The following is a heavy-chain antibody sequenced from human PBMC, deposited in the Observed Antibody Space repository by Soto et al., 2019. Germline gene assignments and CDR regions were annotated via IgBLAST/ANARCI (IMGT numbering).Heavy chain of an antibody. CDR3: ASRDPGTSVDY. J-gene: IGHJ4*02. Sequence: SETLSLTCAVSGGSFTSNNWWTWVRQPPGQGLEWIGEIYRTGSTNYNPSLKSRVTISLDKSENRFSLKVTSLTAADTAVYYCASRDPGTSVDYWGQGTLVTVSS. D-gene: IGHD1-7*01. V-gene: IGHV4-4*02. CDR2: IYRTGST. CDR1: GGSFTSNNW.